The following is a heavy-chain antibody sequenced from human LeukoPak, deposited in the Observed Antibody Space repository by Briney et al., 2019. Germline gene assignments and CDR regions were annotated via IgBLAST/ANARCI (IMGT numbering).Heavy chain of an antibody. CDR3: ARAGRRDGYNYPFDY. CDR2: IYPGDSDT. Sequence: GESLMISCAASGYSFATYDIGWVRQMPGKGLEWMGIIYPGDSDTRYSPSFQGQVTISADKSISTAYLQWSSLKASDTAMYYCARAGRRDGYNYPFDYWGQGTLVTVSS. V-gene: IGHV5-51*01. CDR1: GYSFATYD. D-gene: IGHD5-24*01. J-gene: IGHJ4*02.